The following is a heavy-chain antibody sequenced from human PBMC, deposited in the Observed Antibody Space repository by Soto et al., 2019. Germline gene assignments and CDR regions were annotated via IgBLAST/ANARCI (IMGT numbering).Heavy chain of an antibody. V-gene: IGHV4-30-4*01. D-gene: IGHD7-27*01. CDR1: GDSISNLDYF. J-gene: IGHJ5*01. CDR2: IYKSATT. Sequence: PSETLSLTCSVSGDSISNLDYFWAWIRQPPGQALEYIGYIYKSATTYYNPSFESRVAISVGTSKSQFSLNVTSVTAADTAVYFCARGRYCLTGRCFPNWFDSWGQGALVTVPQ. CDR3: ARGRYCLTGRCFPNWFDS.